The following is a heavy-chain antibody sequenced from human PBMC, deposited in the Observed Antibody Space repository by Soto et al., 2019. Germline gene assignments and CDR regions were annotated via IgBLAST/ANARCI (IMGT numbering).Heavy chain of an antibody. CDR2: VSIGGST. V-gene: IGHV3-23*01. CDR3: AKRRGAGGHFDY. J-gene: IGHJ4*02. CDR1: GFTFSSYA. Sequence: VQLLESGGGLVQPEGSLRLSCAASGFTFSSYAMGWVRQGPGKGLEWVAVVSIGGSTHYADSVRGRFTISRDNSKDTLSLQMNSLTAEGTAVYFCAKRRGAGGHFDYWGQGALVTVSS. D-gene: IGHD2-15*01.